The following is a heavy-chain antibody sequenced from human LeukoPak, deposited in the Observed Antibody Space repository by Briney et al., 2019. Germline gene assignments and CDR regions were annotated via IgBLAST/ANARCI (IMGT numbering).Heavy chain of an antibody. CDR3: ARQPKTVIAVAGNFDY. CDR2: IYYSGST. V-gene: IGHV4-39*01. CDR1: GGSISSSSYY. J-gene: IGHJ4*02. Sequence: SETLSLTSTVSGGSISSSSYYWGWIRQPPGKGLEWIGSIYYSGSTYYNPSLKSRVTISVDTSKNQFSLKLSSVTAADTAVYYCARQPKTVIAVAGNFDYWGQGTLVTVSS. D-gene: IGHD6-19*01.